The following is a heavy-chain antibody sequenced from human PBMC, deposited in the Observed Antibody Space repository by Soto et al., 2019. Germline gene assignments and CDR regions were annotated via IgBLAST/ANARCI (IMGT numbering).Heavy chain of an antibody. J-gene: IGHJ5*02. CDR3: ARVVPAAILDWFDP. D-gene: IGHD2-2*02. CDR1: GYTFTSYG. CDR2: ISAYNCNT. Sequence: ASVKVSGKASGYTFTSYGISWVRQAPGQGLEWIGWISAYNCNTNYAQKLQGRVTMTTDTSTSTAYMELRSLTSDDTAVYYCARVVPAAILDWFDPWGKGTLVPVSS. V-gene: IGHV1-18*04.